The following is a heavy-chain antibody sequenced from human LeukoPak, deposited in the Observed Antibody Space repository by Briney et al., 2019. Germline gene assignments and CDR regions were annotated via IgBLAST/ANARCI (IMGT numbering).Heavy chain of an antibody. CDR2: ISYDGNN. Sequence: PGGSLRLSCVISGYTFTHYGFHWVRQAPGKALEWVAYISYDGNNKYEDSVKGRFTISRDNSKSTLHLQMNGLRAEATAVYYCARDPLDISRWTNAFDIWGQGTTVIVS. V-gene: IGHV3-30*03. CDR1: GYTFTHYG. J-gene: IGHJ3*02. D-gene: IGHD5-12*01. CDR3: ARDPLDISRWTNAFDI.